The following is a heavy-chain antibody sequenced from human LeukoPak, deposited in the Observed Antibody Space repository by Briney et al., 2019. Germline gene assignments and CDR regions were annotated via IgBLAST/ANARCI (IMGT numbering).Heavy chain of an antibody. J-gene: IGHJ4*02. CDR2: IKQDGSEK. CDR3: AKDDSIDY. V-gene: IGHV3-7*01. D-gene: IGHD3-22*01. CDR1: GFTFSSYW. Sequence: PGGPLRLSCAVSGFTFSSYWMSWVRQAPGKGLEWVANIKQDGSEKYYVDSVKGRFTISRDNAKNSLYLQMNSLRAEDTAVYYCAKDDSIDYWGQGTLVTVSS.